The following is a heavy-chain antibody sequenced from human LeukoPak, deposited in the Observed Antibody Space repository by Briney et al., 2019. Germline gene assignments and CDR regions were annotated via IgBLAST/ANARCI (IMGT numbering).Heavy chain of an antibody. Sequence: ASVKVSCKASGYTFTSYDINWVRQATGQGLEWMGWINPNSGNTSYAKKFQGRVTMTRNTSIITAYRVLSSVTAKDSGVYYCARYYYGLGIWGQGTLVTVSS. CDR1: GYTFTSYD. V-gene: IGHV1-8*01. CDR2: INPNSGNT. J-gene: IGHJ4*02. CDR3: ARYYYGLGI. D-gene: IGHD3-10*01.